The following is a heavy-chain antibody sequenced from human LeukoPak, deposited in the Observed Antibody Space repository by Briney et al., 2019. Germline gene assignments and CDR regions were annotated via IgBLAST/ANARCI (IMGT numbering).Heavy chain of an antibody. D-gene: IGHD6-13*01. J-gene: IGHJ5*02. CDR3: ARDIEAGGYNCFDP. CDR1: GGSISTYY. Sequence: SETLSLTCTVSGGSISTYYWSWIRQPPGKGLEWIGFIYYSGSTNYNPSLKSRVTISVDTSKNQFSLKLNSVTAADTAVYYCARDIEAGGYNCFDPWGQGTLVSVSS. V-gene: IGHV4-59*01. CDR2: IYYSGST.